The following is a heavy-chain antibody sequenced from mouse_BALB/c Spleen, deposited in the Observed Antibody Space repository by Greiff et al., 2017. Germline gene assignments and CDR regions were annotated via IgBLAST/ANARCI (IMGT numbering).Heavy chain of an antibody. D-gene: IGHD1-2*01. V-gene: IGHV1S56*01. CDR1: GYTFTSYY. CDR2: IYPGNVNT. CDR3: ARNNYGRYYFDY. J-gene: IGHJ2*01. Sequence: QVQLKESGPELVKPGASVRISCKASGYTFTSYYIHWVKQRPGQGLEWIGWIYPGNVNTKYNEKFKGKATLTADKSSSTAYMQLSSLTSEDSAVYFCARNNYGRYYFDYWGQGTTRTVSS.